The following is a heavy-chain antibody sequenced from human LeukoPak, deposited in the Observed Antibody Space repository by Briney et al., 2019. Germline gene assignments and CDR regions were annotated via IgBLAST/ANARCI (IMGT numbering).Heavy chain of an antibody. D-gene: IGHD3-9*01. CDR3: ARDLVGSHTSYSSGAWGY. Sequence: SVKVSCKASGGTFSNYAISWVRQAPGQGLEWMGGIIPMFDTADYAQNFQGTLTITADESTSTAYMELSSLRAEDTAVYYCARDLVGSHTSYSSGAWGYWGQGTLVTVSS. CDR2: IIPMFDTA. J-gene: IGHJ4*02. V-gene: IGHV1-69*13. CDR1: GGTFSNYA.